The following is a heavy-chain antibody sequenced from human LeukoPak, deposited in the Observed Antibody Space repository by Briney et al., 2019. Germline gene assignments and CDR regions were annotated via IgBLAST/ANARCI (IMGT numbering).Heavy chain of an antibody. CDR2: IYYSGST. J-gene: IGHJ4*02. Sequence: SETLSLTCTVSGGSISSYYWSWIRQPPGKGLEWIGNIYYSGSTYYNPSLKSRVTMSVDTSKNQFSLKLSSVTAADTAVYYCARDGSGYDFGARRGFFDYWGQGTLVTVSS. CDR1: GGSISSYY. V-gene: IGHV4-59*12. CDR3: ARDGSGYDFGARRGFFDY. D-gene: IGHD5-12*01.